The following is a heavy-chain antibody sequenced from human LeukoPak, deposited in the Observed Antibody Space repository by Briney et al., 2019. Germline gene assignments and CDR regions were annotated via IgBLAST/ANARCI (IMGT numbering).Heavy chain of an antibody. D-gene: IGHD6-13*01. V-gene: IGHV3-11*04. CDR3: AREGASDFYSSSWYEWGGFDY. Sequence: PGGSLRLSCVASGITFSDYYMNWIRQAPGKGLEWVSYISGSGSTKYYADSVKGRFTISRDNAKNSLYLQMNSLRAEDTAVYYCAREGASDFYSSSWYEWGGFDYWGQGTLVTVSS. J-gene: IGHJ4*02. CDR2: ISGSGSTK. CDR1: GITFSDYY.